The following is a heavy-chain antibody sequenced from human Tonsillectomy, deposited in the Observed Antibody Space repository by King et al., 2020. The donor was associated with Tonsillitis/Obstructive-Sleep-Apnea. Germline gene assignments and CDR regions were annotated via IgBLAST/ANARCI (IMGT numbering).Heavy chain of an antibody. CDR1: GGSFSGYY. J-gene: IGHJ4*02. Sequence: VQLQQWGAGLLKPSETLSLTCAVYGGSFSGYYWSWIRQPPGKGLEWIGEINHSGSTNYNPSLKSRVTISVDTSKNQFPLKLSSVTAADTAVYYCARYAVAGMYYFDYWGQGTLVTVSS. CDR2: INHSGST. D-gene: IGHD6-19*01. V-gene: IGHV4-34*01. CDR3: ARYAVAGMYYFDY.